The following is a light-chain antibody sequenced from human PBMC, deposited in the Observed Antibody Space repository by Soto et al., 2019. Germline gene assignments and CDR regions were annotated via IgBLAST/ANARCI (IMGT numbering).Light chain of an antibody. V-gene: IGKV3-20*01. CDR3: QQYGSSPGT. Sequence: EIVLTQSPGSLSLSPGERVTLSCRASQSVTSTYLAWYQQKPGQAPRLLIFGASIRDTGVPDRISGSGSCTDFTLTISRLEPEDSAVYYCQQYGSSPGTFGQGTKVEIK. CDR1: QSVTSTY. J-gene: IGKJ1*01. CDR2: GAS.